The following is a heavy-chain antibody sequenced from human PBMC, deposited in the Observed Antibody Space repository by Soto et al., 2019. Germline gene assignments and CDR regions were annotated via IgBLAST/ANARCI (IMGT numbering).Heavy chain of an antibody. CDR1: GFTFSTYA. CDR2: IGASGAGT. CDR3: ALRKTGSFFDY. D-gene: IGHD3-10*01. J-gene: IGHJ4*02. Sequence: PRLSCAASGFTFSTYAMSWVRQAPGKGLEWVSGIGASGAGTYYAESVKGRFTISRDNSKNTLHLQMNSLRAEDTAVYYCALRKTGSFFDYWGQGTLVTVPS. V-gene: IGHV3-23*01.